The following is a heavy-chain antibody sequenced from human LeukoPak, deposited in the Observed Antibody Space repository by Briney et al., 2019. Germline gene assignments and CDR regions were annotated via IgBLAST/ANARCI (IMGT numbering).Heavy chain of an antibody. CDR3: ARVKRDCGGGTCYSYDY. Sequence: PSETLSLTCTVSGGSISSYYWSWIRQPPGKGLEWIGYIYYSGSTNYNPSLESRVTISVDTSKNQFSLKLSSVTAADTAVYYCARVKRDCGGGTCYSYDYWGQGTLVTVSS. D-gene: IGHD2-15*01. CDR2: IYYSGST. J-gene: IGHJ4*02. CDR1: GGSISSYY. V-gene: IGHV4-59*01.